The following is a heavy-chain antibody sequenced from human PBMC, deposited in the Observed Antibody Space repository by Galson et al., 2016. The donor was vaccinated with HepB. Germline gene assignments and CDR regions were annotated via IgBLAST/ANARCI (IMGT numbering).Heavy chain of an antibody. CDR3: ARAHWGVVSIEWNYFDY. D-gene: IGHD3-3*01. Sequence: SLRLSCAASGFTFSSYWMSWVRQAPGKGLEWVANIKQDGSEKYYVDSVKGRFTISRDNAKNTLYLQMNSLRVEDTAIYYCARAHWGVVSIEWNYFDYWGQGALVTVSS. CDR2: IKQDGSEK. V-gene: IGHV3-7*01. J-gene: IGHJ4*02. CDR1: GFTFSSYW.